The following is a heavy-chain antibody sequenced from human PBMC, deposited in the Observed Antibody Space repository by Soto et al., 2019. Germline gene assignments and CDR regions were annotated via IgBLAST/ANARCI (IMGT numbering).Heavy chain of an antibody. D-gene: IGHD6-13*01. CDR1: GFTFSSYA. V-gene: IGHV3-23*01. Sequence: EVQLLESGGGLVQPGGSLRLSCAASGFTFSSYAMSWVRQGPEKGLEWVSSVSGTGGSTYYADSVKGRFTISRDNSQNTLSLQRNSLRAEYTAVYYCAKVSGSSWSAFDYWGQGTLVTVSS. CDR3: AKVSGSSWSAFDY. CDR2: VSGTGGST. J-gene: IGHJ4*02.